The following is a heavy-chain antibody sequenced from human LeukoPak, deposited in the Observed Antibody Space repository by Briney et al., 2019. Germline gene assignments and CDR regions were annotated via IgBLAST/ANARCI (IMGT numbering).Heavy chain of an antibody. J-gene: IGHJ4*02. V-gene: IGHV3-33*01. Sequence: GGSLRLSCAASGFTFSSYGMHWVRQAPGKGLEWVAVIWYDGSNKYYANSVKGRFTISRDNSKNTLYLQMGSLRGEDMAVYYCARVGKTSSAYWGQGTLVTVSS. CDR1: GFTFSSYG. CDR3: ARVGKTSSAY. CDR2: IWYDGSNK.